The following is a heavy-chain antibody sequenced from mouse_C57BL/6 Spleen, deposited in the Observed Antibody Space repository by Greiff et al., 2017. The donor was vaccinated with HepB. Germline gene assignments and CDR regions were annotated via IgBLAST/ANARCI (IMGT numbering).Heavy chain of an antibody. D-gene: IGHD2-4*01. V-gene: IGHV1-80*01. CDR2: IYPGDGDT. CDR3: ARSGFYYDYDGY. J-gene: IGHJ2*01. CDR1: GYAFSSYW. Sequence: QVQLQQSGAELVKPGASVKISCKASGYAFSSYWMNWVKQRPGKGLEWIGQIYPGDGDTNYNGKFKGKATLTADKSSSTAYMQLSSLTSEDSAVYFCARSGFYYDYDGYWGQGTTLTVSS.